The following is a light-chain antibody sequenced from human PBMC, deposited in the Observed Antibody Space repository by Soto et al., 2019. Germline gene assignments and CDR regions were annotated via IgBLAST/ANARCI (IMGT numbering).Light chain of an antibody. Sequence: EIVLTQSPGTLSLSPGERATLSCRASQSVSSSYLAWYQQKPGQAPRLLIYGASSRATGIPDRFSGSGSGTDLTLTISRLEPEDFAVYYWQQDGSSLFTFGPGTKADIK. CDR3: QQDGSSLFT. V-gene: IGKV3-20*01. J-gene: IGKJ3*01. CDR2: GAS. CDR1: QSVSSSY.